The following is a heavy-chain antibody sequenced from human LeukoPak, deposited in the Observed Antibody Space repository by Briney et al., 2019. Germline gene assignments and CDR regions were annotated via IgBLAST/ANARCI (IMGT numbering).Heavy chain of an antibody. V-gene: IGHV3-23*01. D-gene: IGHD3-10*01. J-gene: IGHJ4*02. CDR1: GFTFSSYA. CDR3: AKMSGVVWFGELRLPFDS. CDR2: ISGSGDST. Sequence: SGGSLRLSCAASGFTFSSYAMSWVRQAPGKGLEWVSAISGSGDSTYYGDSVKGRFTISRDNSKNTLYLQINSLRAEDTAVYYCAKMSGVVWFGELRLPFDSWGQGTVVTVSS.